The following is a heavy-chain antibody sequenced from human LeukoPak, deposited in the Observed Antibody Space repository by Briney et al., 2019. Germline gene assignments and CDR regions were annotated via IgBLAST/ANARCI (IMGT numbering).Heavy chain of an antibody. CDR3: STLYRLDP. D-gene: IGHD3-10*01. V-gene: IGHV3-15*01. CDR2: IKSETDGGTT. J-gene: IGHJ5*02. Sequence: SGRSLRLSCAASGFTFSSAWVHWVRQAPGKGLEWVGLIKSETDGGTTDYAAPVKDRFIISRDDSKNILYLQMNSLRTEDTAIYYCSTLYRLDPWGQGTLVTVSS. CDR1: GFTFSSAW.